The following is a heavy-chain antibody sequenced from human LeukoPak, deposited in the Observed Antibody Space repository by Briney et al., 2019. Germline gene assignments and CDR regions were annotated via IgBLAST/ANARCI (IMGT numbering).Heavy chain of an antibody. V-gene: IGHV3-21*01. Sequence: PGGSLRLSCAASGFTFNSYSMNWVRQTPGKGLEWVSSISSSSGYINYADSVKGRFTVSRDNAKNMLYLQMNSLRAEDTAVYYCARGPNGSWWFDPWGQGTLVTVSS. CDR2: ISSSSGYI. CDR3: ARGPNGSWWFDP. CDR1: GFTFNSYS. J-gene: IGHJ5*02. D-gene: IGHD3-10*01.